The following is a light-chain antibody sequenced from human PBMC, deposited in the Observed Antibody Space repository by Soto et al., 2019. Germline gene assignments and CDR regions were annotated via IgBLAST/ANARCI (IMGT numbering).Light chain of an antibody. CDR3: QQSYRTPIT. V-gene: IGKV1-39*01. Sequence: IQMTPSPSSLSASVGDRVTITCRASQSISSYLNWYQQKPGKAPKLLIDAGSSLQSGVPSRFSGSGSGTDFTLTISSLQPEDFGTYYCQQSYRTPITFGQGTKLEIK. J-gene: IGKJ2*01. CDR2: AGS. CDR1: QSISSY.